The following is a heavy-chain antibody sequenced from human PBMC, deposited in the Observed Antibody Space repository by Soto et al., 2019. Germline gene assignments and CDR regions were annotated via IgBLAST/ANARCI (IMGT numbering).Heavy chain of an antibody. J-gene: IGHJ4*02. V-gene: IGHV3-23*01. D-gene: IGHD3-22*01. CDR3: AKSDYYYDSSGYPGYFDY. CDR1: GFIFSSYA. CDR2: ISGSGGST. Sequence: GGSLRLSCAASGFIFSSYAMSWVRQAPGKGLEWVSVISGSGGSTYYADSVKGRFTISRDNSKNTLYLQMNSLRAEDTAVYYCAKSDYYYDSSGYPGYFDYWGQGTLVTVSS.